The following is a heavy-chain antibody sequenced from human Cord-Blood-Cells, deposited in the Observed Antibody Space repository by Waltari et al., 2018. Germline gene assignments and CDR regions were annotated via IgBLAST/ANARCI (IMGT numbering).Heavy chain of an antibody. CDR2: FDPEDGET. V-gene: IGHV1-24*01. D-gene: IGHD6-19*01. CDR3: ATAQIAVAGNWFDP. Sequence: QVQLVQSGAEVKKPGASVTVSCTVSGYTLTELSMHWVRQAPGKGLEWMGGFDPEDGETIYAQKFQGRVTMTEDASTDTAYMELSSLRSEDTAVYYCATAQIAVAGNWFDPWGQGTLVTVSS. J-gene: IGHJ5*02. CDR1: GYTLTELS.